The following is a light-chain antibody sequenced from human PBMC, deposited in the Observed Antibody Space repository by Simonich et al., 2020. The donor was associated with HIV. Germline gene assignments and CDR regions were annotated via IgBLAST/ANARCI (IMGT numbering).Light chain of an antibody. CDR1: SGHSSYA. CDR2: LNSDGSH. Sequence: QLVLTQSPSASASLGASVKLTCTLSSGHSSYAITWHQQQPEKGPRSLMKLNSDGSHSKGDGLPARFSGSCSGAERYLTISSLQSEDEADYSCQTWGTGIGVFGGGTKLTVL. V-gene: IGLV4-69*01. CDR3: QTWGTGIGV. J-gene: IGLJ3*02.